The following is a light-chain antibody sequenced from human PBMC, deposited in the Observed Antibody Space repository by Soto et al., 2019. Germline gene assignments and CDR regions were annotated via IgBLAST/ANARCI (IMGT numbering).Light chain of an antibody. Sequence: DIQRTQSPATLSASVGDRVTITCRASQGSSGWLAWYQQKAGKAPRLLIFDASSLMSGVPSRFSGSGSGTDFTLTINSLQPDDSATYYCQQYDSFSVWTFGQGPKV. J-gene: IGKJ1*01. CDR2: DAS. CDR3: QQYDSFSVWT. V-gene: IGKV1-5*01. CDR1: QGSSGW.